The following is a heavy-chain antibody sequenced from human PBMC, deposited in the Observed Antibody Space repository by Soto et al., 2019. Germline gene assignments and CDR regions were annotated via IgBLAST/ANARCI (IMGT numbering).Heavy chain of an antibody. V-gene: IGHV3-23*01. J-gene: IGHJ5*02. D-gene: IGHD6-13*01. CDR2: ISGSGGNT. CDR1: GFTFSSFA. Sequence: GGSLRLSCAASGFTFSSFAMSWVRQAPGKGLEWVSTISGSGGNTYHADSVKGRFTISRDNSKNTLYLQMNSLRVEDTAVYYCAKDPGTAAGSVLSWFDPWGQGTLVTVSS. CDR3: AKDPGTAAGSVLSWFDP.